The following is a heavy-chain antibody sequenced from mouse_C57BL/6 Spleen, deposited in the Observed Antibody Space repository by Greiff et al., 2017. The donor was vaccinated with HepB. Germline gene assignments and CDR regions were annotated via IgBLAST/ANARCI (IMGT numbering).Heavy chain of an antibody. CDR2: IYPGGGYP. Sequence: VQLQQSGAELVRPGTSVKMSCKASGYTFTNSWIGWAKQRPGHGLEWIGDIYPGGGYPTYNEKFKGKTTLTAAKSSRAAYMHVSSLTSEDSAIYYWARRVTMVTTAGVYAMDYWGQGTSVTVSS. V-gene: IGHV1-63*01. CDR3: ARRVTMVTTAGVYAMDY. J-gene: IGHJ4*01. CDR1: GYTFTNSW. D-gene: IGHD2-2*01.